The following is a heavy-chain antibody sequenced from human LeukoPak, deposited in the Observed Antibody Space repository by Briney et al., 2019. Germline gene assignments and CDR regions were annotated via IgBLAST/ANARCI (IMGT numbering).Heavy chain of an antibody. J-gene: IGHJ4*02. Sequence: SETLSLTCTVSGVSIFSSDSYWSWIRQHPGGGLEWIGYIFYSGTTYYNPSLKSRLSLSVDTSKKQFSLNLRSVTAADTAVYYCAREYVGNSRTSPYFDYWGQGILVTVSS. CDR3: AREYVGNSRTSPYFDY. CDR2: IFYSGTT. V-gene: IGHV4-31*03. D-gene: IGHD3-16*01. CDR1: GVSIFSSDSY.